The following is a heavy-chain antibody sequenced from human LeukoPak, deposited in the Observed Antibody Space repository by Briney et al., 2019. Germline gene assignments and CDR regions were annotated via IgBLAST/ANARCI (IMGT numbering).Heavy chain of an antibody. D-gene: IGHD3-10*01. CDR2: ISGSGGST. CDR3: AKGEYYYGSGSYYLDY. V-gene: IGHV3-23*01. J-gene: IGHJ4*02. CDR1: GFTFSSYA. Sequence: GGSLRLSCAASGFTFSSYAMSWVRQAPGKGLEWVSAISGSGGSTYYADSVKGRFTISRDNSKNTLYLQMNSLRAEDTAVYYCAKGEYYYGSGSYYLDYWGQGTLVTVSS.